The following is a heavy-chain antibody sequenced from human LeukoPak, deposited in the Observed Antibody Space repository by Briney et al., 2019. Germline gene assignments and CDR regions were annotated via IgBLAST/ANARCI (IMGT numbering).Heavy chain of an antibody. CDR3: AKEYCGGDCRAFDI. V-gene: IGHV3-43*02. Sequence: GGSLRLSCAASGFTFDDYAMHWVRQAPGKGLEWVSLISGDGGSTYYADSVKGRFTISRDSSKNSLYLQMNSLRTEDTALYYCAKEYCGGDCRAFDIWGQGTLVTVSS. CDR2: ISGDGGST. J-gene: IGHJ4*02. D-gene: IGHD2-21*02. CDR1: GFTFDDYA.